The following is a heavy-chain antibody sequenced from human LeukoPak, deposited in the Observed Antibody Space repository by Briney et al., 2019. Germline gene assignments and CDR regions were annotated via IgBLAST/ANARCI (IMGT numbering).Heavy chain of an antibody. Sequence: PGGSLRLSCAASGMTFSDYYMSWIRQAPGKGLEWVSYISSSSHIIYYADSVKGRFTISRDNAKNSLFLQMNSLRAEDTAVYYCAKGHSVVVQTDAFAFWGQGTMVTVSS. J-gene: IGHJ3*01. D-gene: IGHD2-21*01. CDR3: AKGHSVVVQTDAFAF. CDR2: ISSSSHII. CDR1: GMTFSDYY. V-gene: IGHV3-11*01.